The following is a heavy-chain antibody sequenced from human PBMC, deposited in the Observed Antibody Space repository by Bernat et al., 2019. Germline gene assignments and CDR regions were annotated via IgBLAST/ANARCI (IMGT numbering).Heavy chain of an antibody. CDR3: TTDKDSEFDP. V-gene: IGHV3-7*03. D-gene: IGHD2-15*01. CDR2: IKQDGSEK. Sequence: EVQLVESRGGLVQPGGSLRLSCAASGFTFSSYWMSWVRQAPGKGLEWVANIKQDGSEKYYVDSVKGRFTISRDNAKNSLYLQMNSLKTEDTAVYYCTTDKDSEFDPWGQGTLVTVSS. CDR1: GFTFSSYW. J-gene: IGHJ5*02.